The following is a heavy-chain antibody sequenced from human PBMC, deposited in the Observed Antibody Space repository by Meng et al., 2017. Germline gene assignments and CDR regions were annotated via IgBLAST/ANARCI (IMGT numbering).Heavy chain of an antibody. CDR2: INTNTGNP. CDR3: AREGRVDFDY. J-gene: IGHJ4*02. V-gene: IGHV7-4-1*02. Sequence: VQLMQSGSGLRKPWAPVKVSCKASGYTFTSYAMNWVRQAPGQGLEWMGWINTNTGNPTYAQGFTGRFVFSLDTSVRTAYLQISSLKAEDTAVYYCAREGRVDFDYWGQGTLVTVSS. D-gene: IGHD1-26*01. CDR1: GYTFTSYA.